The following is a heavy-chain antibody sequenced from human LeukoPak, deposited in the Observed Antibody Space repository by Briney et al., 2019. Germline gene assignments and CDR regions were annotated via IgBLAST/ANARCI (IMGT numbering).Heavy chain of an antibody. J-gene: IGHJ5*02. CDR1: GGSISSYY. CDR3: AKTTTRSYYYDTTGSNYFDP. D-gene: IGHD3-22*01. Sequence: PSETLSLTCTVSGGSISSYYWSWVRQAPGKGLEWVSAISGSGGSTYYADSVKGRFTISRDNSKNTLFLQMNTLRAEDTAIYYCAKTTTRSYYYDTTGSNYFDPWGQGTLVTVSS. V-gene: IGHV3-23*01. CDR2: ISGSGGST.